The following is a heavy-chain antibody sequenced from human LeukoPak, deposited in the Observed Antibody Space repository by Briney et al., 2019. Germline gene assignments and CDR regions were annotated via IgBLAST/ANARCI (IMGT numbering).Heavy chain of an antibody. J-gene: IGHJ3*02. D-gene: IGHD4-23*01. CDR1: GGSISSYY. CDR2: IYYSGST. Sequence: PSETLSLTCTVSGGSISSYYWSWIRQPPGKGLEWIGYIYYSGSTNYNPSLKSRVTISVDTSKNQFSLKLSSVTAADTAVHYCARQGGNVMPDAFDIWGQGTMVTVSS. CDR3: ARQGGNVMPDAFDI. V-gene: IGHV4-59*08.